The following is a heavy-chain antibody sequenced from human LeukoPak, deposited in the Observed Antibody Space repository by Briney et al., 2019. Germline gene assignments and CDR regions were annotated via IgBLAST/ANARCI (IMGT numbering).Heavy chain of an antibody. D-gene: IGHD5-24*01. CDR1: GFTFSSYG. Sequence: GRSLRLSCAASGFTFSSYGMHWVRQAPGKGLEWVAVIWYDGSNKYYADSVKGRFTISRDNSKNTLYLQMNSLRAEDTAVYYCARDLLGLATTAYYYYGMDVWGQGTTVTVSS. V-gene: IGHV3-33*01. CDR2: IWYDGSNK. J-gene: IGHJ6*02. CDR3: ARDLLGLATTAYYYYGMDV.